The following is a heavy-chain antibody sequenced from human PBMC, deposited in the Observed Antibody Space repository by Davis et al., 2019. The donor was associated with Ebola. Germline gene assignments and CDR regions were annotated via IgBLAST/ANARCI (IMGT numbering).Heavy chain of an antibody. CDR2: IYYSGST. D-gene: IGHD2-15*01. CDR3: ARGKLLDAFDI. CDR1: GGSISSYY. J-gene: IGHJ3*02. V-gene: IGHV4-59*01. Sequence: MPSETLSLTCTASGGSISSYYWSWIRQPPGKGLEWIGYIYYSGSTNYNPSLKSRVTISVDTCKNQFSLKLSSVTAADTAVYYCARGKLLDAFDIWGQGTMVTVSS.